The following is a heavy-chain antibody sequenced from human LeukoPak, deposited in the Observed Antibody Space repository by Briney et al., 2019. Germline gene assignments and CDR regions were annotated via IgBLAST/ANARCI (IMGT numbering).Heavy chain of an antibody. Sequence: SETLSLTCTVSGGSISSYYWSWIRQPPAKGLEGIGYIYYSGSTNYNPSLKSRVTISVDTSKNQFSLKLSSVTAADTAVYYCARASYAGPFDYWGQGTLVTVSS. CDR2: IYYSGST. CDR1: GGSISSYY. J-gene: IGHJ4*02. V-gene: IGHV4-59*01. CDR3: ARASYAGPFDY. D-gene: IGHD3-16*02.